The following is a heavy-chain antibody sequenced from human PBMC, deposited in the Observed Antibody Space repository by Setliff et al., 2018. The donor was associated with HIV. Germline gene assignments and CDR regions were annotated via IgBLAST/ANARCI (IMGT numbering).Heavy chain of an antibody. Sequence: PSETLSLTCTVSGGSISSGSYYWGWIRQPPGKGLEWIGNIYYSGSTYYNPSLKSRVTISLDASKNQFSLRLNSVTAADTAVYYCARGRFCTNDLCYTRRFDPWGRGTLVTVSS. V-gene: IGHV4-39*01. D-gene: IGHD2-8*01. CDR3: ARGRFCTNDLCYTRRFDP. CDR2: IYYSGST. CDR1: GGSISSGSYY. J-gene: IGHJ5*02.